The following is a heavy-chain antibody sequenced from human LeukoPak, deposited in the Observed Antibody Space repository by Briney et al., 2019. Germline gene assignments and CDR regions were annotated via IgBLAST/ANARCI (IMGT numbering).Heavy chain of an antibody. CDR2: IYYSGST. V-gene: IGHV4-59*01. J-gene: IGHJ4*02. Sequence: SETLSLTCTVSGGSISSYYWSWIRQPPGKGLEWIGYIYYSGSTNYNPSLKSRVTISVDMSKNQFSLKLSSVTAADTAVYYCAGTTVTLDYWGQGTLVTVSS. CDR3: AGTTVTLDY. CDR1: GGSISSYY. D-gene: IGHD4-11*01.